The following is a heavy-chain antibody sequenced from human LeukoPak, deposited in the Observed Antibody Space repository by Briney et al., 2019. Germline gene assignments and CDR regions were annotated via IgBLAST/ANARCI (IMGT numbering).Heavy chain of an antibody. D-gene: IGHD2-2*01. CDR1: GGSISSSSYY. CDR2: IYYSGST. CDR3: ARTGYCSSTSCYAQLYYYYYGMDV. V-gene: IGHV4-39*07. Sequence: SETLSLTCTVSGGSISSSSYYWGWIRQPPGKGLEWIGSIYYSGSTYYNPSLKSRVTISVDTSKNQFSLKLSSVTAADTAVYYCARTGYCSSTSCYAQLYYYYYGMDVWGQGTTVTVSS. J-gene: IGHJ6*02.